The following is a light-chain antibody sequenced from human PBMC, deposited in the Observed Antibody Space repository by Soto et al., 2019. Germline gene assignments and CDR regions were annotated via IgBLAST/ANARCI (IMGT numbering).Light chain of an antibody. J-gene: IGKJ1*01. CDR3: QQYCSAPPWT. CDR2: GAS. V-gene: IGKV3-20*01. CDR1: QSVSSSY. Sequence: EIVLTQSPGTLSLSPGERATLSCRASQSVSSSYLAWYQQKPGQAPRLLIYGASSRATGIPDRFSGSGAGTDVALTISRLEPEDCAVYYCQQYCSAPPWTFGQGTKVEIK.